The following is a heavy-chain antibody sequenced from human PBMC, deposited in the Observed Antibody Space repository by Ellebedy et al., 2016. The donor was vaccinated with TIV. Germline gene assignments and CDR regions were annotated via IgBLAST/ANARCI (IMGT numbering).Heavy chain of an antibody. V-gene: IGHV3-30*03. CDR2: ISSDGSSK. CDR1: EFTFSTFG. Sequence: GESLKISCAASEFTFSTFGMNWVRQAPGKGLAWVAVISSDGSSKSYADSVKGRFTISRDNSKNTLYLQMNRLRAEDTAVYYCARRNRSYFDYWGQGTLVTVSS. J-gene: IGHJ4*02. D-gene: IGHD1-14*01. CDR3: ARRNRSYFDY.